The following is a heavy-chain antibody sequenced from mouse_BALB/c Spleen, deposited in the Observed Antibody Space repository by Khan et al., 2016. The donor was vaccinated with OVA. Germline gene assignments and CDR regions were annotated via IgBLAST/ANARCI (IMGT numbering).Heavy chain of an antibody. CDR1: GFSLTTYG. V-gene: IGHV2-4-1*01. J-gene: IGHJ3*01. D-gene: IGHD2-14*01. Sequence: QVQLKQSGPGLVQPSQSLSITCTVSGFSLTTYGVHWVRQSPGKGLEWLGLIWSGGSTDYNAAFISRLSISKDNSKSQVFFKMNSLQADETAIYYCARNSYMYDFTYWGQGTLVTVSA. CDR2: IWSGGST. CDR3: ARNSYMYDFTY.